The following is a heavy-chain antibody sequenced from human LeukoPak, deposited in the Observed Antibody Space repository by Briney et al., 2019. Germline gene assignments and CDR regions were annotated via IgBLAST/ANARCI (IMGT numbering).Heavy chain of an antibody. V-gene: IGHV1-18*01. CDR3: ARGSVSGSPLTDAFDI. Sequence: ASVKVSCKASGYTFTSYGISWVRPAPGQGLEWRGWLSAYNGNTNYAQKLQGRVTMTTDTSTSTAYMELRSLRSDDTAVYYCARGSVSGSPLTDAFDIWGQGTMVTVSS. CDR1: GYTFTSYG. CDR2: LSAYNGNT. J-gene: IGHJ3*02. D-gene: IGHD1-26*01.